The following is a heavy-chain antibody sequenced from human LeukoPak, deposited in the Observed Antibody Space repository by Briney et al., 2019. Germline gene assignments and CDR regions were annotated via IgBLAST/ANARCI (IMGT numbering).Heavy chain of an antibody. J-gene: IGHJ6*02. Sequence: GGSLRLSCAASECTFSSQAMSWVRQAPGKGLELVSTISGSGGSTYYADSVKGRLTISRDNSKNTLYLQMNSLRAEDTAVYYCAKMFHYYDSSGYWDYYYGMDVWGQGTTVTVSS. CDR3: AKMFHYYDSSGYWDYYYGMDV. V-gene: IGHV3-23*01. CDR2: ISGSGGST. D-gene: IGHD3-22*01. CDR1: ECTFSSQA.